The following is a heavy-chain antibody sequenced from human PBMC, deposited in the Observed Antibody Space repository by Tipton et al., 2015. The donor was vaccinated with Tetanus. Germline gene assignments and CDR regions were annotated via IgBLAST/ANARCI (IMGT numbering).Heavy chain of an antibody. V-gene: IGHV4-59*01. CDR3: ARVKVSVYGTQGDYFLDS. CDR1: GSSMSSYY. D-gene: IGHD2/OR15-2a*01. CDR2: ITYSART. J-gene: IGHJ4*02. Sequence: TLSLTCSVSGSSMSSYYWSWIRQTPGKRLEWIGYITYSARTKYNPSLTSRVTLSLEASKNEFSLRLSSVTAADTAVYHCARVKVSVYGTQGDYFLDSWGQGTLVTVSS.